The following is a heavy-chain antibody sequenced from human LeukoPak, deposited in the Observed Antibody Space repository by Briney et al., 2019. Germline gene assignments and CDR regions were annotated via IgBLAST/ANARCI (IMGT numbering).Heavy chain of an antibody. D-gene: IGHD6-19*01. CDR2: ITSNGGST. J-gene: IGHJ3*02. Sequence: GGSLRLSCAASGFTFSGYAMHWVRQAPGKGLEFVSAITSNGGSTYYANSVKDRFTISRDNSKNTLYLQMGSLRAEDMAVYYCARDKRNSSGWYAALDIWGQGTMVTVSS. V-gene: IGHV3-64*01. CDR1: GFTFSGYA. CDR3: ARDKRNSSGWYAALDI.